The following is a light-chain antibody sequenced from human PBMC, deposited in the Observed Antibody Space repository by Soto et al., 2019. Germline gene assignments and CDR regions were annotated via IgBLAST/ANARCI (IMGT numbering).Light chain of an antibody. Sequence: EIVLTHSPDTLSLSPWEIATLSCRASQSVSSNLAWYQQKPGQAPRLLIYGASTRATGIPARFSGSGSGTEFTLTISSLQSEDFAVYYCQQYNNWPWTLGQGTKVDIK. CDR1: QSVSSN. CDR2: GAS. V-gene: IGKV3-15*01. CDR3: QQYNNWPWT. J-gene: IGKJ1*01.